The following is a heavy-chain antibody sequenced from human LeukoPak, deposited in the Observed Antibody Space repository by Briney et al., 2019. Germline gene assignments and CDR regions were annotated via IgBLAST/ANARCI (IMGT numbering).Heavy chain of an antibody. J-gene: IGHJ4*02. CDR1: GGSISSYY. Sequence: SETLSLTCTVSGGSISSYYWSWIRQPPGKGLEWIGYIYYSGSTNYNPSLKSRVTISVDTSKNQFSLKLGSVTAADTAVYYCARGEVAGPRPHFDYWGQGTLVTVSS. CDR3: ARGEVAGPRPHFDY. CDR2: IYYSGST. D-gene: IGHD6-19*01. V-gene: IGHV4-59*08.